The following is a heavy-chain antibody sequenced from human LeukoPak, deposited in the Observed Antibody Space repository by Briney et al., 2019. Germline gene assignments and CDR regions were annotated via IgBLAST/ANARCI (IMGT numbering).Heavy chain of an antibody. CDR1: GGSISSYY. CDR3: ARAKANWGSVSWFDP. Sequence: SETLSLTCTVSGGSISSYYWSWIRQPPGKGLEWIGYIYYSGSTNYNPSLKSRVTMSVDTSKNQFSLKLSSVTAADTAVYYCARAKANWGSVSWFDPWGQGTLVTVSS. CDR2: IYYSGST. D-gene: IGHD7-27*01. V-gene: IGHV4-59*12. J-gene: IGHJ5*02.